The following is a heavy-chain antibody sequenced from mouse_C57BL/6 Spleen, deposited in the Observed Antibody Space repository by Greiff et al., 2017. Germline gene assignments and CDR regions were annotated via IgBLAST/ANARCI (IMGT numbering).Heavy chain of an antibody. D-gene: IGHD2-1*01. CDR2: ISSGGSYT. CDR1: GFTFSSYG. Sequence: DVKLVESGGDLVKPGGSLKLSCAASGFTFSSYGMSWVRQTPDKRLELVATISSGGSYTDYPDSVKGRFTISRDKAKTTLYLQMSSLKSEDTAMYYCAIHAHYGNYDPFDYWGQGTTLTGSS. V-gene: IGHV5-6*02. CDR3: AIHAHYGNYDPFDY. J-gene: IGHJ2*01.